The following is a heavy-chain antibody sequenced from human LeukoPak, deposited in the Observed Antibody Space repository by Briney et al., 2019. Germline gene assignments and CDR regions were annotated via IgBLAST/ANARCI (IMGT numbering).Heavy chain of an antibody. D-gene: IGHD5-24*01. V-gene: IGHV4-4*07. J-gene: IGHJ4*02. CDR1: GGSISGYY. CDR3: ARRARWAQDFDY. CDR2: IYTSGST. Sequence: SETLSLTCTVSGGSISGYYWSWIRQPAGKGLEWIGRIYTSGSTNYSPSLKSRVTMSVDTSKNQFSLKLSSVTAADTAVYYCARRARWAQDFDYWGQGTLVTVSS.